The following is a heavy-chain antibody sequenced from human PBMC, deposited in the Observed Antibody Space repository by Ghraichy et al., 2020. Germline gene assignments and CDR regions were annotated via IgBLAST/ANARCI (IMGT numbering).Heavy chain of an antibody. V-gene: IGHV3-23*01. CDR3: AKIYNSSGYYPYYFDY. CDR2: ITGSGVGSGVRT. CDR1: EFMFSSYA. Sequence: GGSLRLSCAASEFMFSSYAMSWFRQAPGKGLEWVSAITGSGVGSGVRTYYADSVKGRFTISRDNSKKILSLQMDRLRADDTAVYYCAKIYNSSGYYPYYFDYWGQGTLVTVSS. D-gene: IGHD3-22*01. J-gene: IGHJ4*02.